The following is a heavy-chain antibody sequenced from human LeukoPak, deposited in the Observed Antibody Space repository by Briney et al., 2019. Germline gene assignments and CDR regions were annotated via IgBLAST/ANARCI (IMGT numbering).Heavy chain of an antibody. Sequence: GRSLRLSCAASGFTFSNYAMHWVRQAPGKGLEWVAVISYNGYNKHYADSVKGPFTISRDNSKNTLYLQMNSLRPEDTAVYYCARGQFRLSDYDSSAFDYWGQGTLLTVSS. CDR2: ISYNGYNK. V-gene: IGHV3-30*04. CDR3: ARGQFRLSDYDSSAFDY. J-gene: IGHJ4*02. D-gene: IGHD3-22*01. CDR1: GFTFSNYA.